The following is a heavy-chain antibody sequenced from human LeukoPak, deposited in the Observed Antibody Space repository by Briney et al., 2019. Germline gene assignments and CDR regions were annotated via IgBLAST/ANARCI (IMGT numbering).Heavy chain of an antibody. D-gene: IGHD4-11*01. Sequence: SETLSLTCTVSGGSVSSGSYYWSWTRQPPGKGLEWIGYIYYSGSTNYNPSLKSRVTISVDTSKNQFSLKLSSVTAAGTAVYYCARATVTTVYYYYGMGVWGQGTTVTVSS. CDR2: IYYSGST. J-gene: IGHJ6*02. V-gene: IGHV4-61*01. CDR3: ARATVTTVYYYYGMGV. CDR1: GGSVSSGSYY.